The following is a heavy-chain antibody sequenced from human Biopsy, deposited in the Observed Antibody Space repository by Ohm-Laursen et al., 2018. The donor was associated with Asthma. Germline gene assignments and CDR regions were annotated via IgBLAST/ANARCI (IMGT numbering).Heavy chain of an antibody. CDR3: ARAQDYYDSRGYYRSFDY. V-gene: IGHV4-31*03. CDR1: YGSITSGGYY. D-gene: IGHD3-22*01. CDR2: IYYSGST. Sequence: SQTLSLTCIVSYGSITSGGYYWTWIRQHPGKGLEWIWFIYYSGSTYYNPSLKSRVSISIDTSKNQFSLKLSSVTAADTAVYYCARAQDYYDSRGYYRSFDYWGQGTLVTVSS. J-gene: IGHJ4*02.